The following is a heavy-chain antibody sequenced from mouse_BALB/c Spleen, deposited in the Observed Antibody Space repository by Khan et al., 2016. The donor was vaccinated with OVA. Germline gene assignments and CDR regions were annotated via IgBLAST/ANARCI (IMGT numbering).Heavy chain of an antibody. J-gene: IGHJ4*01. V-gene: IGHV2-6-1*01. D-gene: IGHD2-10*01. CDR3: ARQPYYHYNIMDY. CDR2: IWSDGST. CDR1: GFSLTNYG. Sequence: QVQLKESGPGLVAPSQSLSITCTISGFSLTNYGVHWVRQPPGKGLEWLVVIWSDGSTTYNSALKYRLTISKDNSKSNVFLKTNRLQTDDTAIYFCARQPYYHYNIMDYWAQGTSVTVSS.